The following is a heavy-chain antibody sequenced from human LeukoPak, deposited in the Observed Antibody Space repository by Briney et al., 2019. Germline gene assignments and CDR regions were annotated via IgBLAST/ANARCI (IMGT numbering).Heavy chain of an antibody. Sequence: PGGSLRLSCAASGFTFSSYEMNWVRQAPGKGLEWVANINLDGSQKYYVDSLKGRFTISRDNAKNSVYLQMNSLRAEDTAVYYCARDVDYANPRHDYWGQGTLVTVSS. CDR1: GFTFSSYE. J-gene: IGHJ4*02. V-gene: IGHV3-7*01. CDR2: INLDGSQK. CDR3: ARDVDYANPRHDY. D-gene: IGHD4/OR15-4a*01.